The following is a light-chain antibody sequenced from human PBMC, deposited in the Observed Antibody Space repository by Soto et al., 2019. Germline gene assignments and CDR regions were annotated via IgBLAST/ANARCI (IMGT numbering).Light chain of an antibody. J-gene: IGKJ5*01. CDR2: AAS. V-gene: IGKV1-39*01. CDR3: QQSYSTLIT. CDR1: QSISSY. Sequence: DIQMTHSPSSLSSSVVYRVTITCRASQSISSYLNWYQQKPGKAPKLLIYAASSLQSGVPSRFSGSGSGTDFTLTISSLQPEDFATYYCQQSYSTLITFGQGTRLEI.